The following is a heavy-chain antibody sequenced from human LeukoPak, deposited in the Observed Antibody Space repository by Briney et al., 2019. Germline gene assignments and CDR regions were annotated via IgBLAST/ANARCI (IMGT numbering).Heavy chain of an antibody. J-gene: IGHJ4*02. V-gene: IGHV4-34*01. CDR1: GGSFSGYY. CDR2: INHSGST. Sequence: SETLPLTCAVYGGSFSGYYWSWIRQPPGKGLEWIGEINHSGSTNYNPSLKSRVTISVDTSKNQFSLKLSSVTAADTAVYYCAREDILTGYPDYWGQGTLVTVSS. D-gene: IGHD3-9*01. CDR3: AREDILTGYPDY.